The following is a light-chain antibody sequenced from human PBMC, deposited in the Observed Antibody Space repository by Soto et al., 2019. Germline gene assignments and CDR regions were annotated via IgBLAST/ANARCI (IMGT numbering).Light chain of an antibody. J-gene: IGLJ3*02. V-gene: IGLV1-47*01. CDR1: SSNIGTNY. Sequence: QSVLTQPPSASGTPGQRVTISCSGSSSNIGTNYVYWYQHLPGTAPKLLIYRNNERPSGVPDRFSGSKSGTSASLGISGLRSEDEADYYCAAWDDSLNGWVFGGGTKVTVL. CDR3: AAWDDSLNGWV. CDR2: RNN.